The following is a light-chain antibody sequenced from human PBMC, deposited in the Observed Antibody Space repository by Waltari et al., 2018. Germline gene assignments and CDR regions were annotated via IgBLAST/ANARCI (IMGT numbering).Light chain of an antibody. CDR1: PSVLYSPNNKNC. Sequence: DIVMTQSPDSLAVSLGERATINCKSSPSVLYSPNNKNCVAWYQQKPGQPPKLLIYWASTRESGVPDRYSGSGSGTDFTLTISSLQAEDVAVYYCQQYCSTPLFTFGPGTKVDI. CDR3: QQYCSTPLFT. CDR2: WAS. V-gene: IGKV4-1*01. J-gene: IGKJ3*01.